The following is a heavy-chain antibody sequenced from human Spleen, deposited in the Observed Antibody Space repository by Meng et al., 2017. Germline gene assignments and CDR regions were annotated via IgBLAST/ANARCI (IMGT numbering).Heavy chain of an antibody. J-gene: IGHJ4*02. V-gene: IGHV4-4*02. D-gene: IGHD6-13*01. CDR2: IYDGGST. CDR1: GGPISSRNW. Sequence: QPQGSALVLGMPSGPLPVHCAVSGGPISSRNWWSWVRQSPGKGLEWIGEIYDGGSTNYNPSLKSRVTISVDKSKNQFSLKLSSVTAADTAVYYCARVGSSSWFVADWGQGTLVTASS. CDR3: ARVGSSSWFVAD.